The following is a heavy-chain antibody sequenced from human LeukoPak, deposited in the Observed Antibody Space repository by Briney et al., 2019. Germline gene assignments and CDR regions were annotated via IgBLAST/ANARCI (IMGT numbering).Heavy chain of an antibody. CDR1: GGSMTNLY. Sequence: ASETSSLTCSVSGGSMTNLYWTWIRQPPGKGLEWIGDIYDSGSTRYNTSLESRVTISVDTSKNQFSLKLSSVTAADTAVYYCAKGGSTNFYYGDVWGQGTTVTVSS. D-gene: IGHD2/OR15-2a*01. J-gene: IGHJ6*02. CDR3: AKGGSTNFYYGDV. V-gene: IGHV4-59*01. CDR2: IYDSGST.